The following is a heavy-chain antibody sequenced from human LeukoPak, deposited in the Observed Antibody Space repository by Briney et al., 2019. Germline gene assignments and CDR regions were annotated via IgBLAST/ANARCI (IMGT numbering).Heavy chain of an antibody. CDR1: GGSISSYH. CDR3: ARGRFGELFVLDH. D-gene: IGHD3-10*01. Sequence: SETLSLTCTVSGGSISSYHWSWIRQPPGKGLEWIGYIYYSGSTYYNPSLKSRVTISVDTSKNQFSLKLSSVTAADTAVYYCARGRFGELFVLDHWGQGTLVTVSS. CDR2: IYYSGST. V-gene: IGHV4-59*12. J-gene: IGHJ4*02.